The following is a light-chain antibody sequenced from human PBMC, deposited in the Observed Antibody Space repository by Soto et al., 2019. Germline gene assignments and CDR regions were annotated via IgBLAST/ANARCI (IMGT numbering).Light chain of an antibody. Sequence: QSVLTQPPSVSAAPGQKGTISCSGSSSNIGNNYVSWYQQLPGTAPKLLIYDSNKRPSGIPDRFSGSKSGTSATLGITGLQTGDEADYYYGTWDSSLSAVVFGGGTKLTVL. CDR1: SSNIGNNY. J-gene: IGLJ2*01. CDR3: GTWDSSLSAVV. V-gene: IGLV1-51*01. CDR2: DSN.